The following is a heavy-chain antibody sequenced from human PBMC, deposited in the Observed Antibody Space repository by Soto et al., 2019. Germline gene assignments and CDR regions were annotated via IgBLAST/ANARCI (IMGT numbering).Heavy chain of an antibody. CDR1: GGSISSYY. CDR2: IYYSGRT. V-gene: IGHV4-59*08. Sequence: QVQLQESGPGLVKPSETLSLTCTVSGGSISSYYWSWIRQPPGKGLEWIGYIYYSGRTNYNPPLKSRVTKSVHTSKNQFSRTLTSVTAADPAVYYCARLTPPGSGRWYPASYFDLWGRGTLVTVSS. CDR3: ARLTPPGSGRWYPASYFDL. J-gene: IGHJ2*01. D-gene: IGHD6-13*01.